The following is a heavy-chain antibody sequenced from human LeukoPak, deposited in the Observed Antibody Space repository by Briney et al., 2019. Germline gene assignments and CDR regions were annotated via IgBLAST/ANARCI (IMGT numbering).Heavy chain of an antibody. D-gene: IGHD4-23*01. CDR3: ARQLGPATVVIG. CDR2: IYYSGST. CDR1: GGSISSYY. Sequence: SETLSLTCTVSGGSISSYYWSWIRQPPGKGLEWIGYIYYSGSTNYNPSLKSRVTISVDTSKNQFSLKLSSVTAADTAVYYCARQLGPATVVIGWGQGTLVTVSS. J-gene: IGHJ4*02. V-gene: IGHV4-59*08.